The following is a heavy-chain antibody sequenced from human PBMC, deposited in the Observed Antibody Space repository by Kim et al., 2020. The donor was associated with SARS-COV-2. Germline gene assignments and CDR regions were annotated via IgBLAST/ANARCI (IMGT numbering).Heavy chain of an antibody. CDR2: IIPIFGTA. Sequence: SVKVSCKASGCTFSSYAISWVRQAPGQGLEWMGGIIPIFGTANYAQKFQGRVTITADESTSTAYMELSSLRSEDTAVYYCARVGSSSWYWEGFDYWGQGTLVTVSS. CDR1: GCTFSSYA. V-gene: IGHV1-69*13. D-gene: IGHD6-13*01. J-gene: IGHJ4*02. CDR3: ARVGSSSWYWEGFDY.